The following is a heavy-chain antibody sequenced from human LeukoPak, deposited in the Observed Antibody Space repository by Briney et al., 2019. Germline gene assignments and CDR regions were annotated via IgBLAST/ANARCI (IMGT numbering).Heavy chain of an antibody. CDR1: GFAFSSFG. CDR2: ISSSSSYT. V-gene: IGHV3-21*05. J-gene: IGHJ4*02. D-gene: IGHD3-22*01. Sequence: PGRSLRLSCAASGFAFSSFGMHWVRQAPGKGLEWISYISSSSSYTNYADSVKGRFTISRDNARNSLYLQMNSLRAEDTAVYYCARAYDSGGYFQGYWGQGTLVTVSS. CDR3: ARAYDSGGYFQGY.